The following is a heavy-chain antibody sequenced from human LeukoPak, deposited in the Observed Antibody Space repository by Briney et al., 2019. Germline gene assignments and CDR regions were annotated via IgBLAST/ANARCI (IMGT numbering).Heavy chain of an antibody. CDR3: ARDRGYSYGYDYYYYGMDV. CDR1: GFTFSSYA. V-gene: IGHV3-23*01. CDR2: ISESGTTT. D-gene: IGHD5-18*01. J-gene: IGHJ6*01. Sequence: TGGSLRLSCAASGFTFSSYALTWVRQAPGKGLEWVSAISESGTTTFYADSVKGRFTISRDNSKNTLYLQMNSLRAEDTAVYYCARDRGYSYGYDYYYYGMDVWGKGPRSPSPQ.